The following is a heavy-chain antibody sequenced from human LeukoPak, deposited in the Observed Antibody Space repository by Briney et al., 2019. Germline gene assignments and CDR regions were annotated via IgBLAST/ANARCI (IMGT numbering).Heavy chain of an antibody. CDR3: ARIMNSSPDY. V-gene: IGHV3-7*01. J-gene: IGHJ4*02. Sequence: GGSLRLSCAASGFTFSSYSMNWVRQAPGKGLEWVANIKEDGSEKHYVDSVNGRFTISRDNAKNSVYLQMNSLRAEDTAVYYCARIMNSSPDYWGQGTLVTVSS. CDR1: GFTFSSYS. D-gene: IGHD6-13*01. CDR2: IKEDGSEK.